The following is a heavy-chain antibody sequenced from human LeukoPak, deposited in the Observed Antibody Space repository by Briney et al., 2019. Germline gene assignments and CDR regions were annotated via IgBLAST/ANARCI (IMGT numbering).Heavy chain of an antibody. Sequence: GASVTVSCKASGYTFTDYYMHWVRQAPGQGLEWMGWINPNSGGTNYAQSFQGRVTMTRDTSISTAYMELSRLRSDDTAVYYCVRDHCTSNDCYEEQYYGLGVWGQGTTVTVSS. J-gene: IGHJ6*02. CDR2: INPNSGGT. D-gene: IGHD2-2*01. CDR1: GYTFTDYY. V-gene: IGHV1-2*02. CDR3: VRDHCTSNDCYEEQYYGLGV.